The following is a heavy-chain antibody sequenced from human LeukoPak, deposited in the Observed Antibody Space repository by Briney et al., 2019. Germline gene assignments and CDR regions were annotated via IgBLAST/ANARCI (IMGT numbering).Heavy chain of an antibody. CDR2: INPSGGST. CDR3: VRDTITMVRGIIIMRPFDY. D-gene: IGHD3-10*01. V-gene: IGHV1-46*02. Sequence: ASVKVSCKASGYTFNTYYMHWVRQAPGQGLEWMGLINPSGGSTSYAQKFQGRVTMTRDTSTSTVYMELSSLRSEDTAVYYCVRDTITMVRGIIIMRPFDYWGQGTLVTVSS. CDR1: GYTFNTYY. J-gene: IGHJ4*02.